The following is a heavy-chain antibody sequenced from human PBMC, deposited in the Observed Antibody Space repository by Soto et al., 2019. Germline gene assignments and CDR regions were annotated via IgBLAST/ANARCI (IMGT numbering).Heavy chain of an antibody. CDR1: GGSISSSSYY. Sequence: SETLSLTCXVSGGSISSSSYYWGWIRQPPGKGLEWIGSIYYSGSTYYNPSLKSRVTISVDTSKNQFSLKLSSVTAADTAVYYCATRRTSLYYYYYYGMDAWGQGTTVTVSS. D-gene: IGHD2-2*01. V-gene: IGHV4-39*01. CDR2: IYYSGST. CDR3: ATRRTSLYYYYYYGMDA. J-gene: IGHJ6*02.